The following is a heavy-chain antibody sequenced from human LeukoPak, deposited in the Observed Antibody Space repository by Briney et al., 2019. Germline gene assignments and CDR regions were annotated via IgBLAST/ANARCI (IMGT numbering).Heavy chain of an antibody. J-gene: IGHJ1*01. CDR3: TTDRYYDNSELQFQH. CDR1: GFTFSSYA. V-gene: IGHV3-15*01. D-gene: IGHD3-22*01. Sequence: GGSLRLSCAASGFTFSSYAMNWVRQAPGKGLEWLGRIKRETDGGTIDYAAPVKGRFTISRDDSRNTLYLQMDSLKIEDTAVYYCTTDRYYDNSELQFQHWGQGTLVTVSS. CDR2: IKRETDGGTI.